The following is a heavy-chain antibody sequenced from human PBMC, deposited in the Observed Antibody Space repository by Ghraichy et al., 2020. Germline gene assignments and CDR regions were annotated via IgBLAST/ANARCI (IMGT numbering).Heavy chain of an antibody. CDR1: GFTVSSNY. CDR3: ASGNGVKVFDY. CDR2: IYSGGST. J-gene: IGHJ4*02. Sequence: GESLNISCAASGFTVSSNYMSWVRQAPGKGLEWVSVIYSGGSTYYADSVKGRFTISRDNSKNTLYLQMNSLRAEDTAVYYCASGNGVKVFDYWGQGTLVTVSS. D-gene: IGHD3-10*01. V-gene: IGHV3-53*01.